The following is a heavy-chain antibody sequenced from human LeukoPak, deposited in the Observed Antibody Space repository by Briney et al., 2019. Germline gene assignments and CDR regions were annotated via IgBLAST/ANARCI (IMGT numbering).Heavy chain of an antibody. D-gene: IGHD6-13*01. Sequence: ASVKVSCKASGGTFSSYAISWVRQAPGQGLEWMGGIIPIFGTANYAQKFQGRVTITADESTSTAYMELSSLRSEDTAVYYCARDGIAAAGHGGWFDPWGQGTLVTVSS. V-gene: IGHV1-69*13. J-gene: IGHJ5*02. CDR1: GGTFSSYA. CDR3: ARDGIAAAGHGGWFDP. CDR2: IIPIFGTA.